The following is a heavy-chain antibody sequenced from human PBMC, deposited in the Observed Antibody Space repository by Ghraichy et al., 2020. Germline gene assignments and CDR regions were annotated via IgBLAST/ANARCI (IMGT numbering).Heavy chain of an antibody. CDR3: ARLSRSGWYEGDWFDP. V-gene: IGHV4-39*01. D-gene: IGHD6-19*01. CDR1: GGSISSSSYY. J-gene: IGHJ5*02. Sequence: SQTLSLTCTVSGGSISSSSYYWGWIRQPPGKGLEWIGSIYYSGSTYYNPSLKSRVTISVDTSKNQFSLKLSSVTAADTAVYYCARLSRSGWYEGDWFDPWGQGTLVTVSS. CDR2: IYYSGST.